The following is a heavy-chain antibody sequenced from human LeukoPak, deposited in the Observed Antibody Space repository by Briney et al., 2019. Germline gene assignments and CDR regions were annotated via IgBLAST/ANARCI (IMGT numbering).Heavy chain of an antibody. CDR3: ARNTHYYGSGSYGMDV. CDR2: INHSGST. J-gene: IGHJ6*02. V-gene: IGHV4-34*01. CDR1: GGSSSGYY. Sequence: SETLSLTCAVYGGSSSGYYWSWLRQPPGKGLEWIGEINHSGSTNYDPSLKSRVTISIDTSKNQFSLKLSSVTAADTAVYYCARNTHYYGSGSYGMDVWGQGTTVTVSS. D-gene: IGHD3-10*01.